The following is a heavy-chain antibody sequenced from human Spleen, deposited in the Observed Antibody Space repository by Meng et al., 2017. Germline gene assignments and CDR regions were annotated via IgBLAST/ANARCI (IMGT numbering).Heavy chain of an antibody. Sequence: GGSLRLSCAASGFTFSTYTMHWVRQAPGKGLEWVALMSYDGTNKYYADSVKGRFTISRDNSKNTVYLQLNSLRPEDTAVFFCARAGFGSWFDFWGQGTLVTVSS. D-gene: IGHD3-3*01. CDR2: MSYDGTNK. CDR3: ARAGFGSWFDF. V-gene: IGHV3-30*04. J-gene: IGHJ5*01. CDR1: GFTFSTYT.